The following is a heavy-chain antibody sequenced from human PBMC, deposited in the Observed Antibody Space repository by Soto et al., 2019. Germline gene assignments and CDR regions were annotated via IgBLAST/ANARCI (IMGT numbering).Heavy chain of an antibody. CDR3: ARLNVETPAYYYGMDV. CDR2: IYYSGST. CDR1: GGSISSSSYY. D-gene: IGHD1-1*01. V-gene: IGHV4-39*01. Sequence: SETLSLTCTVSGGSISSSSYYWGWIRQPPGKGLEWIGSIYYSGSTYYNPSLKSRVTISVDTSKNQFSLKLSSVTAADTAVYYCARLNVETPAYYYGMDVWGQGTTVTVSS. J-gene: IGHJ6*02.